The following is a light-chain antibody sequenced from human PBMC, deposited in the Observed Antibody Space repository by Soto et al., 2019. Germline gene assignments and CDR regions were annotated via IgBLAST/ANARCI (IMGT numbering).Light chain of an antibody. Sequence: QAVVTQPPSASGTPGQTVTISCSGASSNIGNTYVYWYQQLPGTAPTLLIYGTYDRPSGVPGRFSASKSGTSASLAIRGLRSEDEATYYCAAWDDSLSGYVFGTGTKLTVL. CDR3: AAWDDSLSGYV. CDR2: GTY. J-gene: IGLJ1*01. CDR1: SSNIGNTY. V-gene: IGLV1-47*02.